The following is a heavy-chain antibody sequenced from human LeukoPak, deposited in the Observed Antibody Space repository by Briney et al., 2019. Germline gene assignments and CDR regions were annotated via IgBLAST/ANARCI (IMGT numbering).Heavy chain of an antibody. J-gene: IGHJ5*02. V-gene: IGHV1-46*01. Sequence: ASVKVSCKASGYTFTSYYMHLVRQAPGQGLEWMGIINPSGGSTSYAQKFQGRVTMTRDTSTSTVYMELSSLRSEDTAVYYCAREGYCTNGVCSRGNWFDPRGQGTLVTVSS. CDR2: INPSGGST. CDR1: GYTFTSYY. CDR3: AREGYCTNGVCSRGNWFDP. D-gene: IGHD2-8*01.